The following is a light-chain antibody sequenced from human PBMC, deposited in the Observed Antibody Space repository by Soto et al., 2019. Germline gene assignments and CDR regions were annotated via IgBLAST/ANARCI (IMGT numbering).Light chain of an antibody. V-gene: IGLV1-47*01. Sequence: QAVVTQPPSASGTPGQRVTISCSGSSSNIGSNYVYWYQQLPGTAPKLLIYRNNQRPSGVPDRFSGSKSGTSASLAISGLRSEDEADYYCAAWDDSLSGPPFGGVTKLTVL. CDR2: RNN. CDR1: SSNIGSNY. J-gene: IGLJ2*01. CDR3: AAWDDSLSGPP.